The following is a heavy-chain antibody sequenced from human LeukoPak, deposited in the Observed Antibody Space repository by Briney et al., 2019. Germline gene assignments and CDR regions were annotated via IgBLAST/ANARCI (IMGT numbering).Heavy chain of an antibody. CDR2: IWYDGFNK. CDR1: GFTFSSYV. CDR3: ARDPGYCSGGSCYDQFDY. D-gene: IGHD2-15*01. Sequence: HPGRSLRLSCAASGFTFSSYVMHWVRQAPGKGLEWVAVIWYDGFNKYYADSVKGRFTISRDNSKNTLYLQMNSLRAEDTAVYYCARDPGYCSGGSCYDQFDYWGQGTLVTVSS. V-gene: IGHV3-33*01. J-gene: IGHJ4*02.